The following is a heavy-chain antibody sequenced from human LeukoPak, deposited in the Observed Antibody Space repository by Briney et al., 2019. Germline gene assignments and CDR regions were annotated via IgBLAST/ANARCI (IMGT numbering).Heavy chain of an antibody. Sequence: ASVKVSCKASGYTFTSYDINWVRQATGQGLEWMGWMNPNSGNTGYAQKFQGRVTMTRNTSISTAYMELGSLRSEDTAVYYCARVMFGEQWLVSTSGFDPWGQGILVTVSS. J-gene: IGHJ5*02. CDR3: ARVMFGEQWLVSTSGFDP. D-gene: IGHD6-19*01. V-gene: IGHV1-8*01. CDR2: MNPNSGNT. CDR1: GYTFTSYD.